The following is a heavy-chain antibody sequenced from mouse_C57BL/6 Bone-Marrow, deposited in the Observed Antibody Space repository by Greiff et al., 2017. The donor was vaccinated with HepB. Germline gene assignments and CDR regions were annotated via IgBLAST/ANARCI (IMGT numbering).Heavy chain of an antibody. V-gene: IGHV1-50*01. D-gene: IGHD3-3*01. Sequence: VQLQQSGAELVKPGASVKLSCKASGYTFTSYWMQWVKQRPGQGLEWIGEIDPSDSYTNYNQKFKGKATLTVDTSSSTAYMQLSSLTSEDSAVYYCAREGDAYFDYWGQGTTLTVSS. J-gene: IGHJ2*01. CDR1: GYTFTSYW. CDR2: IDPSDSYT. CDR3: AREGDAYFDY.